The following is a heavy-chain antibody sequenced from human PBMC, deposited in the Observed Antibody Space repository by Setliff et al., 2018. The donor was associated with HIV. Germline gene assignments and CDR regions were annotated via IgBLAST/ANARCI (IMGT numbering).Heavy chain of an antibody. Sequence: SETLSLTCAVSGYSISSGYYWGWIRQPPGKGLEWIGSFYHRGRTYYNPSLKSRVTISVDTSKKQFSLKLSSVTAADTAVYYCVRSYCGGDCSLVVDTFWFDPWGQGTLVTVSS. V-gene: IGHV4-38-2*01. CDR3: VRSYCGGDCSLVVDTFWFDP. D-gene: IGHD2-21*01. J-gene: IGHJ5*02. CDR2: FYHRGRT. CDR1: GYSISSGYY.